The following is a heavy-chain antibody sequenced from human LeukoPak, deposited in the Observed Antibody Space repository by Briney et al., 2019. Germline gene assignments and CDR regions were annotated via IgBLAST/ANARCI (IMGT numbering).Heavy chain of an antibody. D-gene: IGHD3-22*01. CDR2: IYYSGST. Sequence: SQTLSLTCTVSGGSISSGGYYWSWIRQHPGKGLEWIGYIYYSGSTYYNPSLKSRVTISVDTSKNQFSLKLSSVTAADTAVYYCARGDDSSGYYPYYFDYLGQGTLVTVSS. CDR3: ARGDDSSGYYPYYFDY. CDR1: GGSISSGGYY. V-gene: IGHV4-31*03. J-gene: IGHJ4*02.